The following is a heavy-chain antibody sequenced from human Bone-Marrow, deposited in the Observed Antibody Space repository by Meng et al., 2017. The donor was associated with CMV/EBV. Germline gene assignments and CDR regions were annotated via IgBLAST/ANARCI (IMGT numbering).Heavy chain of an antibody. CDR3: ARDMATITSFGVAGVGMDV. D-gene: IGHD5-24*01. V-gene: IGHV1-2*02. J-gene: IGHJ6*02. Sequence: ASVKVSCKASGYTFTGYDMHWVRQAPGQGLEWMGWINPNSGGTNYAQKFQGRVTMTRDTSISSAYMELSRLRPDDTAVYYCARDMATITSFGVAGVGMDVWGQGTTVTVSS. CDR1: GYTFTGYD. CDR2: INPNSGGT.